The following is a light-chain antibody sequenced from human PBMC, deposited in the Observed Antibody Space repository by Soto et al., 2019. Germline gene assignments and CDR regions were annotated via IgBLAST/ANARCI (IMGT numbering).Light chain of an antibody. CDR2: KAS. Sequence: DIQMTQFPSTLSASVGDRVNITCRASQRINIWLAWYQQKPGKAPNLLIYKASNLQSGVASRFSDSGSGTEFTLTISSLQPDDFSTYYCQQYDSYPYSFGQGTKLEIK. J-gene: IGKJ2*03. V-gene: IGKV1-5*03. CDR3: QQYDSYPYS. CDR1: QRINIW.